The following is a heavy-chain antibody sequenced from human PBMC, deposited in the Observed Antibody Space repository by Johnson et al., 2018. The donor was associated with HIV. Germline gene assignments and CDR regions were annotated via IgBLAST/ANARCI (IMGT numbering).Heavy chain of an antibody. J-gene: IGHJ3*02. D-gene: IGHD3-10*01. CDR3: ARDSRIGTMVLLSDAFDI. CDR1: GFTFSDHY. CDR2: VSDHGRTT. Sequence: QVQLVESGGGLDQPGGSLRLSCAASGFTFSDHYMDWVRQAPGKGLEWVAVVSDHGRTTYFADSVKGRFTISRDNSKNTLYLQMNSLRAEDTALYYCARDSRIGTMVLLSDAFDIWGQGTMVTVSS. V-gene: IGHV3-30*03.